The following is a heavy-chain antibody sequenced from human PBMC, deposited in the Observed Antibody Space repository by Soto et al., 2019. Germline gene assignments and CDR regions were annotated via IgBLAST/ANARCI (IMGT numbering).Heavy chain of an antibody. CDR1: DWSFSDYY. D-gene: IGHD3-10*01. Sequence: PSETLSLTCAAYDWSFSDYYWNWIRQPPGKGLEWIGEINHSGSTNYNPSLKSRVTISVDTSKNQFSLNLSSVTAADTAVYYRATGSRLRGAPRRIWFDPWGQGTLVTVSS. J-gene: IGHJ5*02. V-gene: IGHV4-34*01. CDR3: ATGSRLRGAPRRIWFDP. CDR2: INHSGST.